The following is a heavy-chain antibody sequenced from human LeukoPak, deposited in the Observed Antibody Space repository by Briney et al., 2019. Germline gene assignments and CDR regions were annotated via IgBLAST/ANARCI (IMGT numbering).Heavy chain of an antibody. CDR2: INWNGGIT. D-gene: IGHD3-22*01. J-gene: IGHJ3*02. CDR3: ARSYYDSSGYYYVRAFDI. V-gene: IGHV3-20*04. CDR1: GFTFDDYG. Sequence: PGGSLRLSCAASGFTFDDYGMSWVRQAPGKGLEWVSGINWNGGITGYADSVKGRFTISRDNAKNSLYLQMNSLRAEDTALYYCARSYYDSSGYYYVRAFDIWGQGTMVTVSS.